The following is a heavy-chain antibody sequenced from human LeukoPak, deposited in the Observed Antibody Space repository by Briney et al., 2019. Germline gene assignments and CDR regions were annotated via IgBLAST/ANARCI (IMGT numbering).Heavy chain of an antibody. J-gene: IGHJ6*02. CDR1: GFAFSKYA. CDR2: ISDDGRS. CDR3: ARDPVGAIGYGMDV. D-gene: IGHD1-26*01. V-gene: IGHV3-30*14. Sequence: GRSLRLSCAASGFAFSKYAMHWVRQAPGKGLEWVTIISDDGRSNYADSVEGRFTISRDNSKNTLYLQMNSLRAEDTAVYYCARDPVGAIGYGMDVWGQGTTVTVSS.